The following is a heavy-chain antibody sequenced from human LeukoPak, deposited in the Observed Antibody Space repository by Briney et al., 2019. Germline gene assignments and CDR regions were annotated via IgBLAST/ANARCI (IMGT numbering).Heavy chain of an antibody. CDR1: GGSISSYY. Sequence: PSETLSLTCTVSGGSISSYYWSWIRQPAGKGLEWIERIYTSGSTNYNPSLKSRVTMSVDTSKNQFSLKLSSVTAADTAVYYCAREIVVVVAATYIWFDPWGQGTLVTVSS. D-gene: IGHD2-15*01. CDR3: AREIVVVVAATYIWFDP. J-gene: IGHJ5*02. CDR2: IYTSGST. V-gene: IGHV4-4*07.